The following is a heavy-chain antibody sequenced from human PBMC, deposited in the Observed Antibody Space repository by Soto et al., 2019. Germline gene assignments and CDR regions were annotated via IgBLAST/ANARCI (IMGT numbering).Heavy chain of an antibody. CDR1: GFTFSSYG. CDR3: GKVSTYYYDSTFDF. CDR2: ISYDGNYK. J-gene: IGHJ4*02. V-gene: IGHV3-30*18. Sequence: PGGSPRLSCAASGFTFSSYGMHWVRQAPGKGLEWVAIISYDGNYKHHADSVKGRFTISRDNSKNTLYLQMNSLRAEDTAVYYCGKVSTYYYDSTFDFWGQGTLVTVSS. D-gene: IGHD3-22*01.